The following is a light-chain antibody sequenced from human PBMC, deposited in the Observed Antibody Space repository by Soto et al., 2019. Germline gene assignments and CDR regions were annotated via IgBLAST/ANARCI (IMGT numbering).Light chain of an antibody. Sequence: DIQMTQSPSSQSASVGDRVTITCRASQSINSYLNWYQQKPGKAPKLLIYAASSLQSGVPSRFSGSGSETDFTLAITSLQPDVFATYYCQQSSSTPRTFGPVTRVEI. V-gene: IGKV1-39*01. CDR2: AAS. J-gene: IGKJ1*01. CDR1: QSINSY. CDR3: QQSSSTPRT.